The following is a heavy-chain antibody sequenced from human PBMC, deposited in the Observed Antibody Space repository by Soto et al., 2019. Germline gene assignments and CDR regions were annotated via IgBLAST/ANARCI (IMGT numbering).Heavy chain of an antibody. V-gene: IGHV4-4*02. Sequence: QVQLQESGPGLVRPSGTLSLTCAVSGGSISDNNWWSWVRQPPGKGLEWIGEIYRSGTANYNPSLNSRVTISMDKSKNQISLHLYSVTAADSAVYYCARHIGVPGTRGFDYWGQGMLVTVSS. J-gene: IGHJ4*02. CDR3: ARHIGVPGTRGFDY. CDR1: GGSISDNNW. CDR2: IYRSGTA. D-gene: IGHD2-21*01.